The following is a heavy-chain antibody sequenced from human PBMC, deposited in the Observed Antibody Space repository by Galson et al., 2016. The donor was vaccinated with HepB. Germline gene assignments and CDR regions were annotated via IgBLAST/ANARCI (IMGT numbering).Heavy chain of an antibody. CDR1: GFTFSDYW. D-gene: IGHD2-15*01. Sequence: SLRLSCAASGFTFSDYWMTWVRQAPGKGLECVANINLDGIEKNYVDSVRGRFTISRHNAKKSVYLQMNSLRVEDTALYYCAREGYCSGVGCRGRDWFDVWGQGTPVTVSS. J-gene: IGHJ5*02. CDR2: INLDGIEK. V-gene: IGHV3-7*01. CDR3: AREGYCSGVGCRGRDWFDV.